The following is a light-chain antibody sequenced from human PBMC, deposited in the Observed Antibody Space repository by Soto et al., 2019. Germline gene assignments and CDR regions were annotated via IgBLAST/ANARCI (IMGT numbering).Light chain of an antibody. CDR1: SSDVGGYKY. CDR2: EVS. V-gene: IGLV2-14*01. Sequence: QSALTQPASVSGSPGQSITISCPGTSSDVGGYKYVSWYQQPPGKAPKLMIYEVSHRPSGVSNRFSGSKSGNTASLTISGLQAEDEADYYCSSYTSSSTLNYVFGTGTKLTVL. J-gene: IGLJ1*01. CDR3: SSYTSSSTLNYV.